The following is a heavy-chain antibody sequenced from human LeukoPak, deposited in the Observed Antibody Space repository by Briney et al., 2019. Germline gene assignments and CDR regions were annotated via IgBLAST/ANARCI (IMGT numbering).Heavy chain of an antibody. D-gene: IGHD2-2*02. Sequence: PGGSLRLSCAASGFTFSSYAMSWVRQAPGKGLEWVSAISGSGGSTYYADSVKGRFTISRDNSKNTLYLQMNSLRAEDTAVYYCAKVGCSSTSCYNGAGRLNWFDPWGQGTLVTVSS. V-gene: IGHV3-23*01. CDR2: ISGSGGST. J-gene: IGHJ5*02. CDR1: GFTFSSYA. CDR3: AKVGCSSTSCYNGAGRLNWFDP.